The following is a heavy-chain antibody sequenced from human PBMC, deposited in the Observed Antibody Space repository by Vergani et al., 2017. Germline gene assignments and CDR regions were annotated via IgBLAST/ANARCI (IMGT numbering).Heavy chain of an antibody. CDR1: GDSVSSNISA. D-gene: IGHD6-19*01. CDR2: TYYRSKWYN. J-gene: IGHJ5*02. Sequence: QVQLQQSGPGLVKLSQTLSLTCAISGDSVSSNISAWNWIRQSPSRGLEWLGRTYYRSKWYNDYAVSVKSRITINPDTSKNQCCLKLNSVTPEDTAVYYCASDGLSIAVAVVYNWFDPWGQGTLVTVSS. V-gene: IGHV6-1*01. CDR3: ASDGLSIAVAVVYNWFDP.